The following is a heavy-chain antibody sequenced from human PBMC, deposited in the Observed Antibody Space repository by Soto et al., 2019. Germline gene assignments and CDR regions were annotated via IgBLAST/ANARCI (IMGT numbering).Heavy chain of an antibody. J-gene: IGHJ4*02. V-gene: IGHV4-34*01. CDR3: ARTGYFVPFDY. CDR2: INHSGST. CDR1: SGSFSGYY. Sequence: PSETLSLTCAVYSGSFSGYYWIWIRQPPGKGLEWIGEINHSGSTNYNPSLKSRVTISVDTSKNQFSLKLGSVTAADTAVYYCARTGYFVPFDYWGQGTLVTVSS. D-gene: IGHD3-22*01.